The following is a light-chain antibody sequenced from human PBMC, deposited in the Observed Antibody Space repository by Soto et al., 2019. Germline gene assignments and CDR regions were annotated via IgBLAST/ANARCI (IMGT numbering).Light chain of an antibody. J-gene: IGKJ4*01. V-gene: IGKV3-11*01. CDR1: QSVSSY. CDR2: DAS. CDR3: QQRSNWPALT. Sequence: ENLFAQSPATPSLSPGERAHLSFQASQSVSSYLAWYQQKPGQAPRLLIYDASNRATGIPARFSGSGSGTDFTLTISSLEPEDFAVYYCQQRSNWPALTFGGGTKVDI.